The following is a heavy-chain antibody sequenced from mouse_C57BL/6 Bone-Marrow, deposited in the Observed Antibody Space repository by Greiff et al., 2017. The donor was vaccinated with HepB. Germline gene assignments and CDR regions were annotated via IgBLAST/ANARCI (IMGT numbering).Heavy chain of an antibody. CDR2: IDPANGST. CDR1: GFNIKNNY. D-gene: IGHD2-1*01. V-gene: IGHV14-3*01. J-gene: IGHJ4*01. Sequence: VQLQQSVAELVRPGASVKLSCTASGFNIKNNYMHWVKQRPEQGLEWIGRIDPANGSTKYAPKFQGKATITADTSSNTAYLQLSSLTSEVTAIYYCARSGNSVYYAMDYWGQGTSVTVSS. CDR3: ARSGNSVYYAMDY.